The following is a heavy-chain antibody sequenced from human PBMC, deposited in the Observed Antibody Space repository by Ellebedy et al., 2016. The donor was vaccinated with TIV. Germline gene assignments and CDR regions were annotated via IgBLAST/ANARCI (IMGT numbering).Heavy chain of an antibody. CDR2: ISHDGSNK. D-gene: IGHD3-22*01. CDR1: GFTFSSYG. CDR3: AKDQNYYHSSGYDHKVLDI. J-gene: IGHJ3*02. V-gene: IGHV3-30*18. Sequence: GESLKISCTSSGFTFSSYGTHWARQAPGKGLEWVAVISHDGSNKYYGDSVKGRFTISRDNSKNTLYLQMNSLRAEDTAVYYCAKDQNYYHSSGYDHKVLDIWGQGTMVTVSS.